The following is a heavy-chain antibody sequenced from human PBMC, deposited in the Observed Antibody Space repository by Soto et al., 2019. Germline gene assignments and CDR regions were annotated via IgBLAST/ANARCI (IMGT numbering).Heavy chain of an antibody. V-gene: IGHV3-23*01. CDR1: GFIFSTYA. D-gene: IGHD4-17*01. CDR3: AHPRGYGVFDAVDI. Sequence: GGSLSLSCAASGFIFSTYAMNWVRQAPGKGLEWVSAISSSGGTTFYAESVRGRFAISRDNSINTLYLQMSSLRTEDTAVYYCAHPRGYGVFDAVDIWGQGTMVTV. CDR2: ISSSGGTT. J-gene: IGHJ3*02.